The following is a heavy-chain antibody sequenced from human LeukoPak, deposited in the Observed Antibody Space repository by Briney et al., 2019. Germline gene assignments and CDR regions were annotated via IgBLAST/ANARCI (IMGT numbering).Heavy chain of an antibody. CDR2: INHSGST. CDR3: ARELSYYYDSSGYRFDY. CDR1: GGSVSSGSYY. V-gene: IGHV4-61*01. Sequence: TSETLSLTCTVSGGSVSSGSYYWSWIRQPPGKGLEWIGEINHSGSTNYNASLKSRVTISVDTSKNQFSLKLSSVTAADTAMYYCARELSYYYDSSGYRFDYWGQGTLVTVSS. D-gene: IGHD3-22*01. J-gene: IGHJ4*02.